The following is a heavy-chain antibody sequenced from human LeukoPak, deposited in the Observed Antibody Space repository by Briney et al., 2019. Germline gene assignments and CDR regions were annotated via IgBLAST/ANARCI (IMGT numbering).Heavy chain of an antibody. V-gene: IGHV1-2*06. CDR1: GYTFTGYY. D-gene: IGHD3-22*01. CDR3: AREWGRYYDSSGYYGS. Sequence: GASVKVSCKASGYTFTGYYMHWVRQAPGQGLEWMGRINPNSGGTNYAQKFQGRVTMTRDTPISTAYMELSRLRSDDTAVYYCAREWGRYYDSSGYYGSWGQGTLVTVSS. J-gene: IGHJ4*02. CDR2: INPNSGGT.